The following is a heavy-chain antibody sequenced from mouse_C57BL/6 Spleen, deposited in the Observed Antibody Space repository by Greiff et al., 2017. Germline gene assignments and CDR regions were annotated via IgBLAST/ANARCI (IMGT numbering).Heavy chain of an antibody. CDR3: ASNYYSNYSDFDY. CDR2: IDPSDSYT. D-gene: IGHD2-5*01. V-gene: IGHV1-50*01. J-gene: IGHJ2*01. Sequence: QVQLKQPGAELVKPGASVKLSCKASGYTFTSYWMQWVKQRPGQGLEWIGEIDPSDSYTNYNQKFKGKATLTVDTSSSTAYMQLSSLTSEDSAVYYCASNYYSNYSDFDYWGQGTTLTVSS. CDR1: GYTFTSYW.